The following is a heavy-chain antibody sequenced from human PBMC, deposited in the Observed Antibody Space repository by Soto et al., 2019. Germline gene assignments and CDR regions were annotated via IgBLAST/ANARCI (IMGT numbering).Heavy chain of an antibody. V-gene: IGHV1-8*01. Sequence: QVQLVQSGAEVKKPGASVKVSCRASGYTFTSYDINWVRQATGQGLEWMGWMNPNSGNTGYAQKFQGRVTMTRNTAISTADMELSRLRSEDTVVYYCARAYYGSRSYVTDAFDLWGQGTMVTVSS. J-gene: IGHJ3*01. CDR1: GYTFTSYD. CDR3: ARAYYGSRSYVTDAFDL. CDR2: MNPNSGNT. D-gene: IGHD3-10*01.